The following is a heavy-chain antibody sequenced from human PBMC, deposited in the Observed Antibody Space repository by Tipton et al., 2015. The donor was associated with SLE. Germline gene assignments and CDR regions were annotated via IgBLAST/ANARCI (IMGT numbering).Heavy chain of an antibody. D-gene: IGHD1-26*01. Sequence: TLSLTCTVSGGSISSHYWSWIRQPPGKGLEWIGHIYYSGSTNYNPSLKSRVTISVDTSKNQFSLKLSSVTAADTAVYYCARGGNVGWELFDYWGQGTLVTVSS. CDR3: ARGGNVGWELFDY. V-gene: IGHV4-59*11. CDR1: GGSISSHY. J-gene: IGHJ4*02. CDR2: IYYSGST.